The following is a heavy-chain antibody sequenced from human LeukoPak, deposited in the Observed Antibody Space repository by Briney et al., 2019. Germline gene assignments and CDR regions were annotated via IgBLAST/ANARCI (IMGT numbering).Heavy chain of an antibody. Sequence: SETLSLTCTVSGGSLSSYYWSWIRQPAGKGLEWIGRIYTSGSTNYNPSLKSRVTMSVDTSKNQFSLKLSSVTAADTAVYYCARGGGDYYYYYMDVWGKGTTVTVSS. CDR3: ARGGGDYYYYYMDV. CDR1: GGSLSSYY. D-gene: IGHD4-17*01. CDR2: IYTSGST. J-gene: IGHJ6*03. V-gene: IGHV4-4*07.